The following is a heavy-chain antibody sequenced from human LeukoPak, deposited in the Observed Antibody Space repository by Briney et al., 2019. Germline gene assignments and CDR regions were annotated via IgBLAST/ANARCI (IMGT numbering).Heavy chain of an antibody. V-gene: IGHV1-24*01. Sequence: APVKVSCKVSGYTLTEFSMHWVRQAPGKGLEWMGGFDPEDGETIYVQELQGRVTMTKDTSTDTAYMELSSLRSEDTAVYYCATWYYYDSSDYYLADYWGQGTLVTVSS. D-gene: IGHD3-22*01. J-gene: IGHJ4*02. CDR1: GYTLTEFS. CDR3: ATWYYYDSSDYYLADY. CDR2: FDPEDGET.